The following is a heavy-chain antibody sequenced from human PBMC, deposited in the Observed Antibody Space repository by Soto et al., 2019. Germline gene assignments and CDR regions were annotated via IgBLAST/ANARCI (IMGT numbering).Heavy chain of an antibody. J-gene: IGHJ4*02. Sequence: GGSLRLSCTASGFTFGDYAMSWVRQAPGKGLEWVSTISDSGVNTFFGDSMKDRFTISRDNSKSTVYLQLNTVRAEDTAIYYCARAIGADFFDYWGQGTLVTVSS. CDR3: ARAIGADFFDY. CDR1: GFTFGDYA. D-gene: IGHD6-25*01. V-gene: IGHV3-23*01. CDR2: ISDSGVNT.